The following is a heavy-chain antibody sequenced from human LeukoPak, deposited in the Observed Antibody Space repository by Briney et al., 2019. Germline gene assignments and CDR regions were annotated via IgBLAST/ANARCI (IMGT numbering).Heavy chain of an antibody. V-gene: IGHV4-39*01. CDR1: GGSISTSAYY. CDR2: IYYSGNT. CDR3: ARGHGSSWYTLFDY. J-gene: IGHJ4*02. D-gene: IGHD6-13*01. Sequence: SETLSLTCIVSGGSISTSAYYWGWIRQPPGEGLQWIGSIYYSGNTYYNSSLKSRVTISVDTSTSQFSLRLSSVTAADTAVYYCARGHGSSWYTLFDYWGQGTLVTVSS.